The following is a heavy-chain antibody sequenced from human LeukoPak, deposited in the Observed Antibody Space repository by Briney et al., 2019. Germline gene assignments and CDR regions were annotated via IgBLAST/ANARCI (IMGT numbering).Heavy chain of an antibody. Sequence: PGASLRLSCAASGLAFRSFSMHWVRQAPGRGLEWVSGVSYDGREKYYADSVKGRFTISRDNSKNTLFLHMTSLGTEDTSVYYCASDPNRLISMSGGYFALWGRGTLVTVSS. CDR3: ASDPNRLISMSGGYFAL. CDR2: VSYDGREK. CDR1: GLAFRSFS. V-gene: IGHV3-30*03. D-gene: IGHD3-16*01. J-gene: IGHJ2*01.